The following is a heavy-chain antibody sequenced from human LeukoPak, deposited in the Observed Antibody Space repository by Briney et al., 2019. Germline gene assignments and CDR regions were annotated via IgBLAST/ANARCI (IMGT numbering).Heavy chain of an antibody. J-gene: IGHJ4*02. Sequence: SQTLSLTCAVSGGSISSGGYSWSWIRQPPGKGLKWIGYNYHSGSPYYNPSLKSRVTISVDRSMIQCSLKLSSVTAADTAVYYCARGVVPAAIDYCGQGTLVTVSS. V-gene: IGHV4-30-2*01. D-gene: IGHD2-2*01. CDR3: ARGVVPAAIDY. CDR2: NYHSGSP. CDR1: GGSISSGGYS.